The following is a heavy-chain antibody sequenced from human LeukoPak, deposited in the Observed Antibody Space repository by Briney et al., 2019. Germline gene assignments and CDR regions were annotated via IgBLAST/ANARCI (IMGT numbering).Heavy chain of an antibody. CDR3: ANGVPEMATIGDYFDY. Sequence: GGSLRLSCAASGFTFSSYAMSWVRQAPGKGLEWVSAISGSGGSTYYADSVKGRFTISRDNSKNTLYLQMNSLRAEDTAVYYCANGVPEMATIGDYFDYWGQGTLVTVSS. J-gene: IGHJ4*02. CDR1: GFTFSSYA. D-gene: IGHD5-24*01. CDR2: ISGSGGST. V-gene: IGHV3-23*01.